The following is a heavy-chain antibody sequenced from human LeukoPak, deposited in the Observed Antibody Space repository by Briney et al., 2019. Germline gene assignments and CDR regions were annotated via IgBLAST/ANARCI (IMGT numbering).Heavy chain of an antibody. Sequence: GGCLRLSCAASGFTFTSFWMTWVRQSPGNGREWVANINRDGTKTTYVDSVKGRFTIYRDNAKNSLFLHMSSLRAEDMAVYYCATAPAAADSSWGQGTLVAVSS. CDR1: GFTFTSFW. D-gene: IGHD6-13*01. J-gene: IGHJ5*02. CDR3: ATAPAAADSS. CDR2: INRDGTKT. V-gene: IGHV3-7*01.